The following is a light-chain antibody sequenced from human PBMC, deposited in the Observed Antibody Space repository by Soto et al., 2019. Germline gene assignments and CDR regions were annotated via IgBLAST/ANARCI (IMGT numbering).Light chain of an antibody. Sequence: AXQMTQSPSSLSASVGDRVTITCRASQGIXXXLGWYQQKPGKAPKLLIYATSSLQSGVPSRFSGSGSGXDFTLTISSLQPEDFATYYCLQDYNYPLTFGGGTKVDIK. J-gene: IGKJ4*01. V-gene: IGKV1-6*01. CDR1: QGIXXX. CDR2: ATS. CDR3: LQDYNYPLT.